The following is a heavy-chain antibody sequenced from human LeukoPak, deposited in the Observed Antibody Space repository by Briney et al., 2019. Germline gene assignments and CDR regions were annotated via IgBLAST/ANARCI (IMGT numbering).Heavy chain of an antibody. CDR3: AKDEEVTGTNLGLILDAFDI. V-gene: IGHV3-30*18. J-gene: IGHJ3*02. CDR2: ISYDGSNK. CDR1: GFTFSRHG. Sequence: GRSLRLSCAASGFTFSRHGMHWVRQAPGKGLEWVAVISYDGSNKHYADSVKGRFTISRDNSKNTLYLQMNSLRAEDTAVYFCAKDEEVTGTNLGLILDAFDIWGQGTMVTVSS. D-gene: IGHD1-20*01.